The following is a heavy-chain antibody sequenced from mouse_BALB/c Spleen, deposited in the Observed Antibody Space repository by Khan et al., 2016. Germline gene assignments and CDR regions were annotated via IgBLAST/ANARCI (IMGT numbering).Heavy chain of an antibody. CDR2: INPDSSTI. Sequence: EVQLQESGGGLVQPGGSLTLSCAASGFAFSRYWMSWVRQAPGKGLEWIGEINPDSSTINYTPSLKNQFIISRDNAKNTLYLHMSKVRSEDTALSYCDRLHDYGRFAYWGQGTLVTVSA. V-gene: IGHV4-1*02. CDR1: GFAFSRYW. CDR3: DRLHDYGRFAY. D-gene: IGHD1-2*01. J-gene: IGHJ3*01.